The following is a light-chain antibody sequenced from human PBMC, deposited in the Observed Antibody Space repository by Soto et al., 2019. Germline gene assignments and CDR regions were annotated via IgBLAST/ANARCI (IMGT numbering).Light chain of an antibody. Sequence: EIVLTQSPATLSLSPGERATLSCRTSQSVNSYLAWFQQKPGQPPRLLIYDASNRATGIPARFSGSGSGTDFTLTISSLEPEDFAVYYCQQRRDWPLTFGGGTTVEIK. CDR3: QQRRDWPLT. V-gene: IGKV3-11*01. CDR2: DAS. J-gene: IGKJ4*01. CDR1: QSVNSY.